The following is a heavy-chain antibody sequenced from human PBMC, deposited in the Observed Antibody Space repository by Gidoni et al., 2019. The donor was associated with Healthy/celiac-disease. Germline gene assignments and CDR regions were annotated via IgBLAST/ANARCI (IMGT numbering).Heavy chain of an antibody. CDR3: TRADSGSYYMGFDY. D-gene: IGHD3-10*01. Sequence: EVQLVESGGGLVQPGRSLRLSCTASGFTFGHYAMSWFRQAPGKGVEWVGVIRSKAYGGTTEYAASVKGRFTISRDDSKSIAYLQMNSLKTEDTAVYYCTRADSGSYYMGFDYWGQGTLVTVSS. CDR1: GFTFGHYA. J-gene: IGHJ4*02. V-gene: IGHV3-49*03. CDR2: IRSKAYGGTT.